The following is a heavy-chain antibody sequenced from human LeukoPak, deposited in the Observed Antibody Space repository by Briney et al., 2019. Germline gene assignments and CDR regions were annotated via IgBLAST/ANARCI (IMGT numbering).Heavy chain of an antibody. CDR2: ISSSSSYI. CDR3: ARNVLRYFDWFLSDHRVGYFDY. CDR1: GFTFSSYT. Sequence: GGSLRFSCAASGFTFSSYTMNWVRQAPGKGLEWVSSISSSSSYIYYADSVKGRFTISRDNAKNSLYLQMNSLRAEDTAVYYCARNVLRYFDWFLSDHRVGYFDYWGQGTLVTVSS. D-gene: IGHD3-9*01. V-gene: IGHV3-21*01. J-gene: IGHJ4*02.